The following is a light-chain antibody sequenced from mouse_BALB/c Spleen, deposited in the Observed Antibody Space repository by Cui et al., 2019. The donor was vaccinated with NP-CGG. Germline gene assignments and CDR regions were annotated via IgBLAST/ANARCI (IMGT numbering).Light chain of an antibody. CDR1: TGAVTTSNY. Sequence: HAVVTQDSVLTTSPGETVTLTCRSSTGAVTTSNYANWVQEKPDHLFTGLIGGTNNRAPGVPARFSGSLIGDKAALTITGAQTEDEAIYFCVLWYSNHWVFGGGTKLTVL. CDR2: GTN. V-gene: IGLV1*01. J-gene: IGLJ1*01. CDR3: VLWYSNHWV.